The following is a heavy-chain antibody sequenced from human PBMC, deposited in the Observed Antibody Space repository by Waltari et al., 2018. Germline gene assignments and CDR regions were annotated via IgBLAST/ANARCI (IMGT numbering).Heavy chain of an antibody. J-gene: IGHJ3*02. CDR2: IKQDGSEK. CDR3: ARDGDAFDI. Sequence: VQLVESGGGLVEPGGYLRPSCADSGFTFSSYSMGWVRQAPGKGLEWVANIKQDGSEKYYVDSVKGRFTISRDNAKNLLYLQMNSLRAEDTAVYYCARDGDAFDIWGQGTMVTVSS. V-gene: IGHV3-7*01. CDR1: GFTFSSYS.